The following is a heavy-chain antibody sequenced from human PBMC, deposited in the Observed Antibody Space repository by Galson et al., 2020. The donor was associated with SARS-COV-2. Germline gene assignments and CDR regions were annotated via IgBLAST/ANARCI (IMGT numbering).Heavy chain of an antibody. V-gene: IGHV3-48*03. J-gene: IGHJ4*02. D-gene: IGHD4-4*01. CDR2: ISSSGTHT. CDR3: ARDVDSNHGGIDN. CDR1: GFTFSSYE. Sequence: TGGSLRLSCAASGFTFSSYEMNWVRQALGKGLEWVSYISSSGTHTYYADSVKGRFTISRDNAKNSLNLQMNSLRAEDTAVYYCARDVDSNHGGIDNWGQGTLVTVSS.